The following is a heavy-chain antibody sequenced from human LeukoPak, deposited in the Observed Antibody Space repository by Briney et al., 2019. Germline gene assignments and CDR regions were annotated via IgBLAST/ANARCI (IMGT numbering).Heavy chain of an antibody. Sequence: GASVKVSCKASGGTFSSYAISWVRQAPGQGLEWKGRIIPIFGTANYAQKFQGRVTITTDESTSTAYMELSSLRSEDTAVYYCARAAPHYYFDHWGQGTLVTVSS. J-gene: IGHJ4*02. CDR1: GGTFSSYA. V-gene: IGHV1-69*05. CDR2: IIPIFGTA. CDR3: ARAAPHYYFDH.